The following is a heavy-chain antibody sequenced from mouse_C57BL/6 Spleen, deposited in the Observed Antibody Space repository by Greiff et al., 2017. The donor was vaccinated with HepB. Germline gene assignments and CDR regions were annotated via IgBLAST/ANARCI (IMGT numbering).Heavy chain of an antibody. D-gene: IGHD2-5*01. V-gene: IGHV14-3*01. Sequence: VQLQQSVAELVRPGASVKLSCTASGFNIKNTYMHWVKQRPEQGLEWIGRIDPANGNTKYAPKFPGKATITADTSSNTAFLQLSSLTSEDTAIYYCARSYYSNYGGFAYWGQGTLVTVSA. CDR3: ARSYYSNYGGFAY. CDR2: IDPANGNT. CDR1: GFNIKNTY. J-gene: IGHJ3*01.